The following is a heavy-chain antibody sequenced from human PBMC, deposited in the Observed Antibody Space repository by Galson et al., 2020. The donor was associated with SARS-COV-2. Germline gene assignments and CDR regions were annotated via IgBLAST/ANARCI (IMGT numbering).Heavy chain of an antibody. CDR3: ASCITIFGVAYYYGRDV. CDR1: GFTFSSYA. CDR2: ISGSGGST. Sequence: TGGSLRLSCAASGFTFSSYAMSWVRQAPGKGLEWVSAISGSGGSTYYADSVKGRFTISGDNSKNTLYLQMNSLRAEDPAVYYCASCITIFGVAYYYGRDVWGQGTTVTVSS. V-gene: IGHV3-23*01. J-gene: IGHJ6*02. D-gene: IGHD3-3*01.